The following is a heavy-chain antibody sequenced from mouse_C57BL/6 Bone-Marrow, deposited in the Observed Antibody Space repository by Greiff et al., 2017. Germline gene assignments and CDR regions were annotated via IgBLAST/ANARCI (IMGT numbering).Heavy chain of an antibody. Sequence: EVKLVESGGGLVQPGGSLKLSCAASGFTFSDYYMYWVRQTPEKRLEWVAYISNGGGSTYYPDTVKGRFTISRDNAKNTLYLQMSRLKSEDTAMYYCARSYYYGSSYYAMDDWGPGTSVTVAS. CDR2: ISNGGGST. CDR3: ARSYYYGSSYYAMDD. J-gene: IGHJ4*01. D-gene: IGHD1-1*01. V-gene: IGHV5-12*01. CDR1: GFTFSDYY.